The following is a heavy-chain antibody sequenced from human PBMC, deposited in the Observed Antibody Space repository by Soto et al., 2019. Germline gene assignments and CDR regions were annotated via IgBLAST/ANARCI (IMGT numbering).Heavy chain of an antibody. J-gene: IGHJ5*02. Sequence: SETLSLTCAVYGGSFSGYYWSWIRQPPGKGLEWIGEINHSGSTNYNPSLKSRVTISVDTSKNQFSLKLSSVTAADTAVYYCARNTADYYGSGSYLWWFDPWGQGTLVTVSS. V-gene: IGHV4-34*01. CDR3: ARNTADYYGSGSYLWWFDP. CDR1: GGSFSGYY. D-gene: IGHD3-10*01. CDR2: INHSGST.